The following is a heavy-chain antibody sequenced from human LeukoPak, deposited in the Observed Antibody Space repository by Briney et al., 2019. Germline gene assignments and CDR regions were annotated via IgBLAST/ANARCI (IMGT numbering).Heavy chain of an antibody. CDR3: AALMTTVTTLDY. J-gene: IGHJ4*02. D-gene: IGHD4-17*01. CDR1: GGTFSSYA. V-gene: IGHV1-69*05. CDR2: IIPIFGTA. Sequence: ASVKVSCKASGGTFSSYAIIWVRQAPGQGLEWMGRIIPIFGTANYAQKFQGRVTITTDESTSTAYMELSSLRSEDTAVYYCAALMTTVTTLDYWGQGTLVTVSS.